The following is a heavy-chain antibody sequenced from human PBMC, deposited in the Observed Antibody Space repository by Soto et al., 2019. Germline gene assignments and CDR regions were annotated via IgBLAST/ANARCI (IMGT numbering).Heavy chain of an antibody. Sequence: EVQLLESGGGVVQPGGSLRLSCVASGVNFNKFAMSWVRQAPVEGLEWVSGISCCGGSTSYADSVKGRFSIARDDSTNTLSLQMNNLRVEDTAQYYCAKADVEQWLLPHLDKWGQGTLVTVS. CDR2: ISCCGGST. D-gene: IGHD6-19*01. V-gene: IGHV3-23*01. CDR1: GVNFNKFA. CDR3: AKADVEQWLLPHLDK. J-gene: IGHJ4*02.